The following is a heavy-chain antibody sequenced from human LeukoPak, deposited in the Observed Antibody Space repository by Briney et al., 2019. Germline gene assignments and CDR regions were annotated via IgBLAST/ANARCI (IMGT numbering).Heavy chain of an antibody. CDR3: ARGFRSVTTWGYFDY. V-gene: IGHV3-66*01. D-gene: IGHD4-17*01. CDR1: GFPVTTHY. J-gene: IGHJ4*02. CDR2: IYNCGWQ. Sequence: PGGSLTPSCAPPGFPVTTHYMSWVRPAPGEGVEWGSLIYNCGWQYYADSVKGRFTISRDNSRNTLSLQMNRLRVDDTAVYYCARGFRSVTTWGYFDYWGQGALVTVSS.